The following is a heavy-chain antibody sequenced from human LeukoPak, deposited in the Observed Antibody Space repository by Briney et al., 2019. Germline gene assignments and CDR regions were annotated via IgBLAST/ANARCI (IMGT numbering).Heavy chain of an antibody. CDR3: AGLYNYYFDY. Sequence: SQTLSLTCTVSGASISSAGYYWSWIRQPPGKGLEWIGYIYHTGITYYNPSLKSRVTISVDTSKNQFSLKLSSVPAADTAVYYCAGLYNYYFDYWAREPWSPSPQ. J-gene: IGHJ4*02. V-gene: IGHV4-30-4*01. CDR1: GASISSAGYY. D-gene: IGHD5-24*01. CDR2: IYHTGIT.